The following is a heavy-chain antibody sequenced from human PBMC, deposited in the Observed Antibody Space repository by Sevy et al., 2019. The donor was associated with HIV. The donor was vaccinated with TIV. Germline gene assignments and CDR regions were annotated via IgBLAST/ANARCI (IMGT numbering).Heavy chain of an antibody. V-gene: IGHV3-7*03. Sequence: GGSLRLSCAASGFTFSSYWMSWVRQAPGKGLEWVANIKQDGSEKYYVDSVKGRFTISRDNAKNSLYLQMNSLRAEDTAVYYCARVGRPDGDYVDYWGQGTLVTVSS. CDR1: GFTFSSYW. J-gene: IGHJ4*02. CDR3: ARVGRPDGDYVDY. D-gene: IGHD4-17*01. CDR2: IKQDGSEK.